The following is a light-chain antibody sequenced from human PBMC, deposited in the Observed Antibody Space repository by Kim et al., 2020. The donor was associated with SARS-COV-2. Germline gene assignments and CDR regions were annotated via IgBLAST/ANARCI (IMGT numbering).Light chain of an antibody. CDR3: AAWDDSLSGVV. CDR2: NNN. J-gene: IGLJ2*01. V-gene: IGLV1-44*01. Sequence: GQRVTISCSGSSSNIGSNTVNWYQQLPGRAPKLLIYNNNQRPSGVPDRFSGSKSGTSASLAISGLQSEDEADYYCAAWDDSLSGVVFGGGTQLTVL. CDR1: SSNIGSNT.